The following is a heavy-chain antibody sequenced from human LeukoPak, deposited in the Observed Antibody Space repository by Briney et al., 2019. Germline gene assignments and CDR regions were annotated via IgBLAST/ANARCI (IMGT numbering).Heavy chain of an antibody. J-gene: IGHJ4*02. Sequence: ASVKVSCKASEYTFTGYYMHWVRQAPGQGLEWMGWINPNSGGTNYAQKFQGRVTMTRDTSISTAYMELSRLRSDDTAVYYCASYGTYYYGSGSYYNGNYWGQGTLVTVSS. CDR3: ASYGTYYYGSGSYYNGNY. V-gene: IGHV1-2*02. D-gene: IGHD3-10*01. CDR2: INPNSGGT. CDR1: EYTFTGYY.